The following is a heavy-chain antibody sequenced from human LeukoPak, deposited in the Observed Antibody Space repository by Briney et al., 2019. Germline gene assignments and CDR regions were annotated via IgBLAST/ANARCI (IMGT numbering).Heavy chain of an antibody. CDR2: IFTDGSTT. J-gene: IGHJ4*02. D-gene: IGHD3-22*01. CDR1: GFTFSNYM. Sequence: GGSLRLSCAASGFTFSNYMMHWVRQPPGKGLVWVSRIFTDGSTTDYAASVKRRFTASRDNAKKSVYLQMTSLSAEDPAVYYCARGSVTMMAYWGQGALVTVSS. CDR3: ARGSVTMMAY. V-gene: IGHV3-74*01.